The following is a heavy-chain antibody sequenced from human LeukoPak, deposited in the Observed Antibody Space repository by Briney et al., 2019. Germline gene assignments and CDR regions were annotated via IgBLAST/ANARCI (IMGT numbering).Heavy chain of an antibody. D-gene: IGHD3-3*02. J-gene: IGHJ3*02. CDR2: IYYSGST. V-gene: IGHV4-31*03. CDR3: ARGYPISRGAFDI. Sequence: SETLSLTCTVSGGSISSGGYYWSWIRQHPGKGLEWIGYIYYSGSTYYNPSLKSRVTISVDTSKNQLSLKLSSVTAADTAVYYCARGYPISRGAFDIWGQGTMVTVSS. CDR1: GGSISSGGYY.